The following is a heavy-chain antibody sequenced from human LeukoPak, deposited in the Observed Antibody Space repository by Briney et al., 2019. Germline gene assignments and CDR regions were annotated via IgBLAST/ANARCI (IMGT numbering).Heavy chain of an antibody. J-gene: IGHJ4*02. CDR1: GGSISSGSYY. D-gene: IGHD1-20*01. Sequence: SETLSLTCTVSGGSISSGSYYWGWIRQPPGKGLEWIGSIYYSGSTYYNPSLKSRVTISVDTSKNQFSLKLSSVTAADTAVYYCARGLDNWNVYIFDYWGRGTLVTVSS. CDR3: ARGLDNWNVYIFDY. V-gene: IGHV4-39*07. CDR2: IYYSGST.